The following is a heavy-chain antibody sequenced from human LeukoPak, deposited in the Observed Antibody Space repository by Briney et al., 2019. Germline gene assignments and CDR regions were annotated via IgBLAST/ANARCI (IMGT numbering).Heavy chain of an antibody. D-gene: IGHD2-15*01. V-gene: IGHV3-23*01. CDR2: ISGSGGST. CDR1: VYIFSLHA. Sequence: GGSLRLSCAASVYIFSLHAMSWVRQAPGKGLEWVSAISGSGGSTYYADSVKGRFTISRANSKNTLYLQMNSLRAEDTAVYYCAKVGVGGSGDSCYYFDYWGQGTLVTVSS. J-gene: IGHJ4*02. CDR3: AKVGVGGSGDSCYYFDY.